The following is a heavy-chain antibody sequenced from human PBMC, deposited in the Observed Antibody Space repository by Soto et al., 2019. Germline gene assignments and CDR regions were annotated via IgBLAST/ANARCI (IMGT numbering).Heavy chain of an antibody. CDR2: ISAYNGNT. D-gene: IGHD3-22*01. J-gene: IGHJ5*02. Sequence: ASVKVSCKASGYTFTSYGISWVRQAPGQGLEWMGWISAYNGNTDYAQKLQGRVTMTTDTSTSTAYMELRSLRSDDTAVYYCARDYYDSSGYSNWFDPWGQGTLVTVSS. CDR1: GYTFTSYG. CDR3: ARDYYDSSGYSNWFDP. V-gene: IGHV1-18*01.